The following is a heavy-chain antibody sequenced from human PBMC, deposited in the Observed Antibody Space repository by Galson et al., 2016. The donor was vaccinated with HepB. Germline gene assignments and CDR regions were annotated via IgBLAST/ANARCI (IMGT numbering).Heavy chain of an antibody. D-gene: IGHD2-2*01. CDR3: AGNCSSHRCPQYGMDV. Sequence: ETLSLTCGVYGGSFSGYLWNWIRQAPGKGLEWIGEINHSGSTNYNPSLKSRVTISVDTSKNQFSLKLSPVTAADTAVYYCAGNCSSHRCPQYGMDVWGQGTTVTVSS. J-gene: IGHJ6*02. CDR1: GGSFSGYL. V-gene: IGHV4-34*01. CDR2: INHSGST.